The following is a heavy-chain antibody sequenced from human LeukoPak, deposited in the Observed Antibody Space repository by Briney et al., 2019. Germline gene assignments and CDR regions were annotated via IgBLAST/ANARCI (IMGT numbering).Heavy chain of an antibody. Sequence: SETLSLTCTVSGGSISSYYWSWIRQPPGKGLEWIGYIYYSGSTNYNPSLKSRVTISVDTSKNQFSLKLSSVTAADTAVYYCARVRGRVTAYYYMDVWGKGTTVTISS. CDR3: ARVRGRVTAYYYMDV. V-gene: IGHV4-59*01. CDR2: IYYSGST. J-gene: IGHJ6*03. D-gene: IGHD2-21*02. CDR1: GGSISSYY.